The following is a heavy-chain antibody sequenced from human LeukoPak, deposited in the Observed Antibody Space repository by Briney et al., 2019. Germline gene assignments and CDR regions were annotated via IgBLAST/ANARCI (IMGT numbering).Heavy chain of an antibody. CDR1: GYTFTSYG. CDR2: ISAYNGNT. J-gene: IGHJ4*02. Sequence: GASVMVSCKASGYTFTSYGISWVRQAPGQGLEWMGWISAYNGNTNYAQKLQGRVTMTTDTSTSTAYMELRSLRSDDTAVYYCARDRYYDSSGYSDYWGQGTLVTVSS. D-gene: IGHD3-22*01. V-gene: IGHV1-18*01. CDR3: ARDRYYDSSGYSDY.